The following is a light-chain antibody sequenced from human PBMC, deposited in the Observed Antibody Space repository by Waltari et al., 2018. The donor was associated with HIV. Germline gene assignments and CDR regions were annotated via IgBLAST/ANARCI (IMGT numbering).Light chain of an antibody. Sequence: EIVMTQSPATLSVSPGERATLSCRASQSVSSNLAWYQQKPGQAPRLLIYGASTRATDIPARFSGSGSGTEFTLTISSLQSEDFAIYYCQQYNNWPPWTFGQGIKVEIK. CDR3: QQYNNWPPWT. CDR2: GAS. J-gene: IGKJ1*01. CDR1: QSVSSN. V-gene: IGKV3-15*01.